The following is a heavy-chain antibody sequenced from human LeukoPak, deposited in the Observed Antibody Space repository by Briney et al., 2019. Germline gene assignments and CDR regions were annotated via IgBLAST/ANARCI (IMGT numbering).Heavy chain of an antibody. Sequence: GGSLRLSCAASGFIFSSHWMSWVRQAPGKGLEWVANINLDVNDKNYVDSVKGRFTISRDNAKNSLYLQMNSLRAEDTAMYYCVRSGSYFSKWGQGTLVTVSS. V-gene: IGHV3-7*01. CDR1: GFIFSSHW. CDR2: INLDVNDK. D-gene: IGHD1-26*01. CDR3: VRSGSYFSK. J-gene: IGHJ4*02.